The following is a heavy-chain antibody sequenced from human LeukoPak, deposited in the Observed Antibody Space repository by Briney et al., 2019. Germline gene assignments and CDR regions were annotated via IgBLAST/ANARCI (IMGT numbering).Heavy chain of an antibody. V-gene: IGHV4-59*01. Sequence: SETLSLTCTVSGGSFSSYYWNWIRQPPGKGLEWIGSVYYSGSTNYNPSLKSRVTISVDTSKNRFSLKLSSVTAADTAVFYCARGGSRSYTSSTLDYWGQGTLVTVSS. J-gene: IGHJ4*02. CDR1: GGSFSSYY. CDR2: VYYSGST. D-gene: IGHD6-6*01. CDR3: ARGGSRSYTSSTLDY.